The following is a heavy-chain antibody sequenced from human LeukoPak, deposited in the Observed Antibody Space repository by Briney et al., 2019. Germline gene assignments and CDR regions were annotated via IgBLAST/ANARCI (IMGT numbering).Heavy chain of an antibody. D-gene: IGHD3-10*01. CDR1: GFTFSRYI. Sequence: GGSLRLSCAVSGFTFSRYIMNWVRQAPGKGLEWVSSISSTGSDIYYADSVKGRFTISRDNAKNSLYLQMDSLRADDTAVYYCARDRDYYYGIDVWGQGTTVTVSS. V-gene: IGHV3-21*01. CDR3: ARDRDYYYGIDV. J-gene: IGHJ6*02. CDR2: ISSTGSDI.